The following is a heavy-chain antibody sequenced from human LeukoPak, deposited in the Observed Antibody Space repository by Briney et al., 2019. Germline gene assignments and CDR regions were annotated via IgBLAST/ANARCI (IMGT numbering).Heavy chain of an antibody. Sequence: WGSLRLSCAASGFTFSSYTMNWVRQAPGKGLEWVSSISSSSSYMYYADSVKGRFTISRDNAKNSLYLQMNSLRAEDTAVYYCARDRDVPAIGMDVWGQGTTVTVSS. J-gene: IGHJ6*02. CDR3: ARDRDVPAIGMDV. V-gene: IGHV3-21*06. CDR2: ISSSSSYM. CDR1: GFTFSSYT.